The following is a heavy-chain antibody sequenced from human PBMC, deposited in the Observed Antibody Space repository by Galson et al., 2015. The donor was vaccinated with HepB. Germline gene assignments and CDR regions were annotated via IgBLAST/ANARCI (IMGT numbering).Heavy chain of an antibody. V-gene: IGHV1-18*01. D-gene: IGHD6-13*01. Sequence: SVKVSCKASGYIFTSYGISWVRQAPGQGLEWMGWSSAYNGNTNYAQKLQGRVTMTTDTSTSTAYMELRSLRSDDTAVYYCARDSSSWYEDGLALFDYWGQGTLVTVSS. J-gene: IGHJ4*02. CDR1: GYIFTSYG. CDR2: SSAYNGNT. CDR3: ARDSSSWYEDGLALFDY.